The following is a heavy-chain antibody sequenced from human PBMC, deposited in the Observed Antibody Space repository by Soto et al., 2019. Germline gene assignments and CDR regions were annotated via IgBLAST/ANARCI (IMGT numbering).Heavy chain of an antibody. CDR3: AKSLTRLIQLWVL. Sequence: GGSLSLSCAASGLTFSSDAMSWVRQAPGKGLEWVSAISGSGGSTYYADSVKGRFTISRDNSKNTLYLQMNSLRAEDTAVYYCAKSLTRLIQLWVLWGQGTLVTVSS. D-gene: IGHD5-18*01. CDR1: GLTFSSDA. CDR2: ISGSGGST. V-gene: IGHV3-23*01. J-gene: IGHJ4*02.